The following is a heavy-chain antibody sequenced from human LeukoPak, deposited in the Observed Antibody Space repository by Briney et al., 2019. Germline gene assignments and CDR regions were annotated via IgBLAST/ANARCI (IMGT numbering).Heavy chain of an antibody. Sequence: GGSLKLSCVVSGFTFSSYAMSWVRQAPGKGLQWVAVISGGGRTTEYEDFVKGRFTISRDNSKNTLSLQMNSLTVEDTAIYFCAKNVVVKRYIDFWGQGTLVTVSS. D-gene: IGHD2-15*01. CDR3: AKNVVVKRYIDF. CDR2: ISGGGRTT. J-gene: IGHJ4*02. V-gene: IGHV3-23*01. CDR1: GFTFSSYA.